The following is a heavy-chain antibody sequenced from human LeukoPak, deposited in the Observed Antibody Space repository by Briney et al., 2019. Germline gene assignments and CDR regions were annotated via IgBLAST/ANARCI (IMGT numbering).Heavy chain of an antibody. J-gene: IGHJ6*03. CDR3: ARDRYYDFWSGYFAYYYMDV. V-gene: IGHV1-18*01. Sequence: ASVKVSCKAPGYTFTSYGISRVRQAPGQGLEWMGWISAYNGNTNYAQKLQGRVTMTTDTSTSTAYMELRSLRSDDTAVYYCARDRYYDFWSGYFAYYYMDVWGKGTTVTVSS. CDR1: GYTFTSYG. CDR2: ISAYNGNT. D-gene: IGHD3-3*01.